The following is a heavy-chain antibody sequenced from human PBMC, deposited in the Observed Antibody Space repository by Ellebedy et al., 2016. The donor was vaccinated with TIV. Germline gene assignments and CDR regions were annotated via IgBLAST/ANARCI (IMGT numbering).Heavy chain of an antibody. CDR3: ARINYFDY. V-gene: IGHV1-3*01. CDR2: INAFNDRA. Sequence: AASVKVSCKASGYTFSRYSLHWVRQAPGQSLEWVGWINAFNDRATYSQKFQGRVTITRDTSASTAYMELSGLTSDDTAVYYCARINYFDYWGQGTLVTVSS. CDR1: GYTFSRYS. J-gene: IGHJ4*02.